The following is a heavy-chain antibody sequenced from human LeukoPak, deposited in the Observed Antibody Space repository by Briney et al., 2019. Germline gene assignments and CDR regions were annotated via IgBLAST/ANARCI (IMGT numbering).Heavy chain of an antibody. V-gene: IGHV4-4*02. CDR2: MHYRGNT. CDR1: GGSISSSNW. CDR3: ARDSPFEWDVFGDSFDI. J-gene: IGHJ3*02. D-gene: IGHD1-26*01. Sequence: PSGTLSLTCAVSGGSISSSNWWSWVRQPPGTGLEWIGFMHYRGNTNSNPSPRSRVTISMDTSKNQFSLKMSSVTAADTAVYYCARDSPFEWDVFGDSFDIWGEGTVVTVSS.